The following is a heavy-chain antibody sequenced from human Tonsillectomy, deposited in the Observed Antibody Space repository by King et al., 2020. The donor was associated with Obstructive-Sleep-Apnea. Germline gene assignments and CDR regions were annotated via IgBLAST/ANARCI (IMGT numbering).Heavy chain of an antibody. CDR2: ISGSGGST. D-gene: IGHD3-10*01. CDR3: AKDWSTPYGSGTPHPNYYYGMDV. V-gene: IGHV3-23*04. Sequence: VQLVESGGGLVQPGGSLRLSCAASGFTFSSYAMSWVRQAPGKGLEWVSAISGSGGSTYYADSVKGRFTISGDNSKNTLYLQMNSLRAEDTAVYYCAKDWSTPYGSGTPHPNYYYGMDVWGQGTTVTVSS. J-gene: IGHJ6*02. CDR1: GFTFSSYA.